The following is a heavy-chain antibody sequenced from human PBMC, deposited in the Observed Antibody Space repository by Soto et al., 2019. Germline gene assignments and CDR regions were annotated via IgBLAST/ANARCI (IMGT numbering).Heavy chain of an antibody. CDR1: GGTFSSYA. CDR2: IIPIFGTA. D-gene: IGHD1-1*01. V-gene: IGHV1-69*13. CDR3: ARGERSNTIYYYYYGMDV. Sequence: SVKVSCKASGGTFSSYAISWVRQAPGQGLEWMGGIIPIFGTANYAQKFQGRVTITADESTSTAYMELSSLRSEDTAVYYFARGERSNTIYYYYYGMDVWGQGTTVTVSS. J-gene: IGHJ6*02.